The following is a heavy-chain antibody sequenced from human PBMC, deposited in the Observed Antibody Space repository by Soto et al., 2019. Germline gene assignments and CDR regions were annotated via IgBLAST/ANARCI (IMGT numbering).Heavy chain of an antibody. V-gene: IGHV4-30-2*01. D-gene: IGHD6-13*01. J-gene: IGHJ5*02. CDR1: GGSISSGGYS. CDR2: IYYIGST. Sequence: PSETLSLTCTVSGGSISSGGYSWSWLRQPPGKALEWIGYIYYIGSTYHNPSLKSRVALSVDRSKNQFSLKLTSVTAADTAVYYCARDLGYSSSWNNWFDPWGQGIPVTV. CDR3: ARDLGYSSSWNNWFDP.